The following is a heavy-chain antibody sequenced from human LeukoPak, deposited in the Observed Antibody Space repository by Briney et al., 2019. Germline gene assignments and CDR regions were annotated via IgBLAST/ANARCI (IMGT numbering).Heavy chain of an antibody. V-gene: IGHV4-4*02. D-gene: IGHD3-9*01. CDR3: ARVDILTGSYLDY. Sequence: SETLSLTCAVSGGSISSSNWWSWVRQPPGKGLEWIGEIYHSGSTNYNPSLKSRVTISVDKSKNQFSLKVSSVTAADTAVYYCARVDILTGSYLDYWGQGTLVTVSS. CDR1: GGSISSSNW. CDR2: IYHSGST. J-gene: IGHJ4*02.